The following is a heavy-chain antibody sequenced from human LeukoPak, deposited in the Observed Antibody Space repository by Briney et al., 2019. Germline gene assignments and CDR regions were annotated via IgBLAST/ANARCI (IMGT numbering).Heavy chain of an antibody. CDR3: ARDWGAAGLWDY. V-gene: IGHV3-7*05. CDR1: GFTFSIYW. CDR2: IKEDGSEK. Sequence: WGSLTLSCATSGFTFSIYWMSWVCQAPGKGLEWVANIKEDGSEKDYMDSVKGRFIISRDNAKNSLYLQMNSLRAEDTAIYYCARDWGAAGLWDYWGQGTMVTVSS. J-gene: IGHJ4*02. D-gene: IGHD6-13*01.